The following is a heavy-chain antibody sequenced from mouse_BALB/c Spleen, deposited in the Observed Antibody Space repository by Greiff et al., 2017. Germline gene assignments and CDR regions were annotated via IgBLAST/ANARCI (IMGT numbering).Heavy chain of an antibody. D-gene: IGHD1-1*01. J-gene: IGHJ4*01. CDR3: ARPYYYGSSYGYYAMDY. CDR1: GFTFSSYT. V-gene: IGHV5-12-2*01. Sequence: EVQRVESGGGLVQPGGSLKLSCAASGFTFSSYTMSWVRQTPEKRLEWVAYISNGGGSTYYPDTVKGRFTISRDNAKNTLYLQMSSLKSEDTAMYYCARPYYYGSSYGYYAMDYWGQGTSVTVSS. CDR2: ISNGGGST.